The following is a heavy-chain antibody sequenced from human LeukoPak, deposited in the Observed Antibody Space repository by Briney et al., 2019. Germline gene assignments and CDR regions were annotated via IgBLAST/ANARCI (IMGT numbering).Heavy chain of an antibody. D-gene: IGHD3-22*01. CDR3: ARGSGDYYYDSSGLTENWFDP. CDR1: GFTFSSYS. V-gene: IGHV3-21*01. CDR2: ISSSSSYI. J-gene: IGHJ5*02. Sequence: GGSLRLSCAASGFTFSSYSMNWVRQAPGKGLEWVSSISSSSSYIYYADSVKGRFTISRDNAKNSLYLQMSSLRAEDTAVYYCARGSGDYYYDSSGLTENWFDPWGQGTLVTVSS.